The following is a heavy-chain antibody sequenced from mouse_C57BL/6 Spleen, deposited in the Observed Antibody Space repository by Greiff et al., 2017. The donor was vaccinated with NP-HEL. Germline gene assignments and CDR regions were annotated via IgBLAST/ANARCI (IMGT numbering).Heavy chain of an antibody. D-gene: IGHD2-3*01. CDR1: GFTFSDFY. Sequence: EVKLVESGGGLVQSGRSLRLSCAPSGFTFSDFYMEWVRQAPGKGLEWIAASRNKANDYTTEYSASVKGRFIVSRDTSQSILYLQMNALRAEDTAIYYCARGARDGYYFDYWGQGTTLTVSS. V-gene: IGHV7-1*01. J-gene: IGHJ2*01. CDR2: SRNKANDYTT. CDR3: ARGARDGYYFDY.